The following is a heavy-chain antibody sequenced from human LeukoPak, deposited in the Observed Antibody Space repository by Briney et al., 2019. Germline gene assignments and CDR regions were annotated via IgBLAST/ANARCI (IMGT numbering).Heavy chain of an antibody. V-gene: IGHV3-7*01. D-gene: IGHD3-10*02. J-gene: IGHJ6*04. CDR2: IKEDGHEK. CDR1: EFTFRNYW. CDR3: AELGITMIGGV. Sequence: GGSLRLSCAAYEFTFRNYWMSWVRQAPGKGLEWVANIKEDGHEKYYVDSVKGRFIISRDNDQNSLYLQMNSLRVEDTAVYYCAELGITMIGGVWGKGTTVTISS.